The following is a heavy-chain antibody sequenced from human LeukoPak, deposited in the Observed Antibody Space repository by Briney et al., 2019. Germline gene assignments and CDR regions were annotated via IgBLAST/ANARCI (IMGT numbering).Heavy chain of an antibody. V-gene: IGHV1-18*01. CDR2: ISAYNGDT. Sequence: ASVKVSCKTSGYTFTSYGINWVRQAPGQGLEWMGWISAYNGDTNYVQKLQGRVTLTTDTSTSTAYMELRSLRSDDTGVYYCARVVGLTGYSSSWYSGYYYYMDVWGKGTTVTVSS. CDR1: GYTFTSYG. D-gene: IGHD6-13*01. J-gene: IGHJ6*03. CDR3: ARVVGLTGYSSSWYSGYYYYMDV.